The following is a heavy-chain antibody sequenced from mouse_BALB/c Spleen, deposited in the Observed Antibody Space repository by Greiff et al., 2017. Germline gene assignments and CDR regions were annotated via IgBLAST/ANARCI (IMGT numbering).Heavy chain of an antibody. D-gene: IGHD1-1*01. Sequence: QVQLQQSGAELVRPGVSVKISCKGSGYTFTDYAMHWVKQSHAKSLEWIGVISTYYGDASYNQKFKGKATMTVDKSSSTAYMELARLTSEDSAIYYCARYYGSSYHAMDYWGQGTSVTVSS. V-gene: IGHV1S137*01. CDR2: ISTYYGDA. CDR3: ARYYGSSYHAMDY. CDR1: GYTFTDYA. J-gene: IGHJ4*01.